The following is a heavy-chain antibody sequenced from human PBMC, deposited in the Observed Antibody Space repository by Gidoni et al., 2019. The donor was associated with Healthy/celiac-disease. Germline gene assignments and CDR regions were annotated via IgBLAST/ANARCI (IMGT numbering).Heavy chain of an antibody. D-gene: IGHD3-10*01. Sequence: EVQLVESGGGLVQPGGSLRSSCAASRLTFSSYATSWVRQAPWNGLEWVSAISGSGGSTDYADSVKGRFTSSRYNSKNTLYLQMNSLRAEDTAVDDCAKVSVVREFDYWGQGTLVTVSS. CDR3: AKVSVVREFDY. V-gene: IGHV3-23*04. CDR2: ISGSGGST. CDR1: RLTFSSYA. J-gene: IGHJ4*02.